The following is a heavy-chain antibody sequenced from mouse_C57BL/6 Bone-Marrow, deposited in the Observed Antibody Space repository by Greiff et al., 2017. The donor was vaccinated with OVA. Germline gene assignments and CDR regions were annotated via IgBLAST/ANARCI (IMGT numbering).Heavy chain of an antibody. D-gene: IGHD2-1*01. CDR1: GYTFTSYW. J-gene: IGHJ1*03. CDR3: AILFYCGNYWYFDV. V-gene: IGHV1-74*01. Sequence: QVQLQQPGAELVKPGASVKVSCKASGYTFTSYWMHWVKQRPGQGLEWIGRIHPSDSDTNYNQKFKGKATLTVDKSSSTAYMQLSSLTSEDSAVYYCAILFYCGNYWYFDVWGTGTTVTVSS. CDR2: IHPSDSDT.